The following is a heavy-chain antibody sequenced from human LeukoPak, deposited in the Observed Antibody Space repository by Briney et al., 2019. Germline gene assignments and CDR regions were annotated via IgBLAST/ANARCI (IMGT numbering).Heavy chain of an antibody. Sequence: GGPLRLSCAASGFTFSSYSMNWVRQAPGKGLEWVSSISSSSSYIYYADSVKGRFTISRDNAKNSLYLQMNSLRAEDTAVYYCARGPLTTVTPFDYWGQGTLVTVSS. D-gene: IGHD4-17*01. CDR3: ARGPLTTVTPFDY. V-gene: IGHV3-21*01. CDR2: ISSSSSYI. J-gene: IGHJ4*02. CDR1: GFTFSSYS.